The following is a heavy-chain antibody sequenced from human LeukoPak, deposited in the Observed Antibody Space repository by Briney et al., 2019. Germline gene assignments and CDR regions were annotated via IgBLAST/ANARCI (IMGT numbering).Heavy chain of an antibody. D-gene: IGHD3-22*01. CDR2: ISAYNGNT. Sequence: ASVKVSCKASGYTFTSYGISWVRQAPGQGLEWMGWISAYNGNTNYAQKLQGRVTMTTDTSTSTAYMELRSLRSDDTAVYYCARDGAVYYYDSSGYYDGKPFDIWGQGTMVTVSS. J-gene: IGHJ3*02. V-gene: IGHV1-18*01. CDR1: GYTFTSYG. CDR3: ARDGAVYYYDSSGYYDGKPFDI.